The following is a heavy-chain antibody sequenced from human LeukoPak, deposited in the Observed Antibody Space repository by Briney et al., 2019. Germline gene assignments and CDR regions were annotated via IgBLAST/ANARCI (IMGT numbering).Heavy chain of an antibody. J-gene: IGHJ6*02. Sequence: SETLSLTCTVSGGSISSSSYYWGWIRQPPGKGLEWIGSIYYSGSTYYNPSLKSRVTISVDTSKNRFSLKLSSVTAADTAVYYCARLRTPGYYYYYYGMDVWGQGTTVTVSS. CDR3: ARLRTPGYYYYYYGMDV. V-gene: IGHV4-39*01. CDR1: GGSISSSSYY. CDR2: IYYSGST.